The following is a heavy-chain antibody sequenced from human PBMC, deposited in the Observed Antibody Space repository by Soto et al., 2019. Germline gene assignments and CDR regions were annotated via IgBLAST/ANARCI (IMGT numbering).Heavy chain of an antibody. CDR1: GYTFTGFD. Sequence: ASVKVSCKTSGYTFTGFDISWVRQAPGQGLEWMGWISAYNGNTNYAQKHQGRVTMTTDTSTSTAYMELRSLRSDDTAVYYCAALPNVTFGGVPEDIWGQGTMVTVS. J-gene: IGHJ3*02. V-gene: IGHV1-18*01. D-gene: IGHD3-16*01. CDR2: ISAYNGNT. CDR3: AALPNVTFGGVPEDI.